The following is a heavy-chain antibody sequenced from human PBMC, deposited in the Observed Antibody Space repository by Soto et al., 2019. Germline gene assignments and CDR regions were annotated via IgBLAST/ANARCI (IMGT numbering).Heavy chain of an antibody. D-gene: IGHD6-6*01. CDR3: ARNESSKIYGMDV. CDR2: ISSSSFSI. V-gene: IGHV3-21*01. J-gene: IGHJ6*02. Sequence: GFPRLSCSASGFTFSSYSMNWVRQAPGKGLEWVSSISSSSFSINYADSVKGRFSISRDNAQNSLHLQMNNLRAEDTAVYYCARNESSKIYGMDVSGQGNTVAVSS. CDR1: GFTFSSYS.